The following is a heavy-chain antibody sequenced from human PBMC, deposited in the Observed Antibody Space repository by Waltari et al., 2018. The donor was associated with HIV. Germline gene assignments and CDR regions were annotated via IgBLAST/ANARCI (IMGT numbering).Heavy chain of an antibody. V-gene: IGHV3-21*01. Sequence: EVQLVESGVGLVKPGGSLRLSCAASASRFSAYTMNWVRQAPGKGLEWVSSISSSGTYIYYADSVKGRFSNSRDNAKNSLSLQMNSLTAEDTAVYYCARYCRAGHDFDIWGQGTMVTVSS. CDR3: ARYCRAGHDFDI. D-gene: IGHD2-15*01. J-gene: IGHJ3*02. CDR2: ISSSGTYI. CDR1: ASRFSAYT.